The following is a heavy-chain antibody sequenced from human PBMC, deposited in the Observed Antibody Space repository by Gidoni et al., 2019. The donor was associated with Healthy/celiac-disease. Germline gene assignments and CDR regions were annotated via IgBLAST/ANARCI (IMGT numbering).Heavy chain of an antibody. CDR3: AKDQALGSATGDDAFDI. V-gene: IGHV3-23*01. CDR2: ISGSGGTT. Sequence: EVQLLVSGGGLAQPVGSLRLSCAASGFIFSSYAMSWVRQAPGKGVGWVSAISGSGGTTYYADTVKGRFTITRDNSKNTLYLQMNSLRAEDTAVYYCAKDQALGSATGDDAFDIWGQGTMVTVSS. CDR1: GFIFSSYA. D-gene: IGHD3-16*01. J-gene: IGHJ3*02.